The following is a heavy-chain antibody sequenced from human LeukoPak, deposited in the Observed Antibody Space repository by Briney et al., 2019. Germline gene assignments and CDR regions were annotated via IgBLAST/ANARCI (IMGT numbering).Heavy chain of an antibody. J-gene: IGHJ4*02. V-gene: IGHV3-30*02. D-gene: IGHD3-10*01. CDR1: GFTFSSYG. CDR2: IRYDGSNK. Sequence: GGSLRLSCAASGFTFSSYGMHWVRQAPGKGLEWVAFIRYDGSNKYYVDSVKGRFTISRDNAKNSLYVQMNSLRVEDTAVYYCARSQFGELLNGFDYWGQGTLVTVSS. CDR3: ARSQFGELLNGFDY.